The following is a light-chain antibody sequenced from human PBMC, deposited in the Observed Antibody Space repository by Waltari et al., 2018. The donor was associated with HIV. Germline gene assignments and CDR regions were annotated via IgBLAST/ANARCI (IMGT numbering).Light chain of an antibody. CDR2: GIS. CDR1: QGLDAW. V-gene: IGKV1-12*01. CDR3: QQGDRYPFT. J-gene: IGKJ3*01. Sequence: DIQMTQSPSSVSASVGDTVTITFRASQGLDAWLAWYQHKPGMAPKLLIYGISTLESGVPSRFSGSGSGTDFTLTIRSLQPEDFATYFCQQGDRYPFTFGPGTKVDIK.